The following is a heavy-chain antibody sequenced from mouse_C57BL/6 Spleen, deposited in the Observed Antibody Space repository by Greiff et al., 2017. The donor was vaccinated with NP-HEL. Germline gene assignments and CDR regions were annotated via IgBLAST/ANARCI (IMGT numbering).Heavy chain of an antibody. CDR2: IHPSDSDT. J-gene: IGHJ4*01. Sequence: QVQLKQPGAELVKPGASVKVSCKASGYTFTSYWMHWVKQRPGQGLEWIGRIHPSDSDTNYNQKFKGKATLTVDKSSSTAYMQLSSLTSEDSAVYYCAINPYYSNHYYAMDYWGQGTSVTVSS. V-gene: IGHV1-74*01. D-gene: IGHD2-5*01. CDR3: AINPYYSNHYYAMDY. CDR1: GYTFTSYW.